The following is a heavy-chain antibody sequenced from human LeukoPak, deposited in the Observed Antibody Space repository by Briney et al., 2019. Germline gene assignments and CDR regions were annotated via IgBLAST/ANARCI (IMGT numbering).Heavy chain of an antibody. Sequence: ASMKVSCKGSGYTFTSYYMPWVRQAPGQGPEWMGIINPSGGSTSYAQKFQGRVTMTRDTSTSTVYMELSSLRSEDTAVYYCARSYRSAYYFDYWGQGTLVTVSS. CDR2: INPSGGST. CDR3: ARSYRSAYYFDY. J-gene: IGHJ4*02. D-gene: IGHD4-11*01. V-gene: IGHV1-46*01. CDR1: GYTFTSYY.